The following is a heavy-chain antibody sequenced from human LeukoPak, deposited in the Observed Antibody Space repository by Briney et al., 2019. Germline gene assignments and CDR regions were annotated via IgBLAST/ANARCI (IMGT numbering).Heavy chain of an antibody. J-gene: IGHJ5*02. CDR2: VYNSGST. V-gene: IGHV4-59*01. Sequence: SETLSLTCTVSGGSISIYYWSWIRQPPGKGLEWIGYVYNSGSTDYNPSLKSRVTISVDTSKNQFSLKLSSVTAADTAVYYCARFRGYGDQYNWFDPWGQGTLVTVSS. D-gene: IGHD4-17*01. CDR1: GGSISIYY. CDR3: ARFRGYGDQYNWFDP.